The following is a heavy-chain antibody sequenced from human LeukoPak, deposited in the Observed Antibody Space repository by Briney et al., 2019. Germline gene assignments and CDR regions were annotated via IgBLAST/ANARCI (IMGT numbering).Heavy chain of an antibody. CDR1: GFRFSSYW. D-gene: IGHD2-2*01. V-gene: IGHV3-7*03. J-gene: IGHJ4*02. Sequence: PGGSLRLSCAASGFRFSSYWMTWVRQAPGKWLEWVANIKQDGSEKSYVDSVKGRFTISRDNAKNSLYLQMNSLRADDTGVYYCASQPAAADVDYWGQGTLVTVSS. CDR3: ASQPAAADVDY. CDR2: IKQDGSEK.